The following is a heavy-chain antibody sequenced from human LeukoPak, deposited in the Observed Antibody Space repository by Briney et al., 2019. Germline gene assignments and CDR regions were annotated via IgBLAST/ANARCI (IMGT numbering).Heavy chain of an antibody. CDR3: ARDDSSGYYPPYNWFDP. D-gene: IGHD3-22*01. V-gene: IGHV1-2*02. CDR1: GYTFTGYY. CDR2: INPNSGGT. J-gene: IGHJ5*02. Sequence: ASVEVSCKASGYTFTGYYMHWVRQAPGQGLEWMGWINPNSGGTNYAQKFQGRVTMTRDTSISTAYMELSRLRSDDTAVYYCARDDSSGYYPPYNWFDPWGQGTLVTVSS.